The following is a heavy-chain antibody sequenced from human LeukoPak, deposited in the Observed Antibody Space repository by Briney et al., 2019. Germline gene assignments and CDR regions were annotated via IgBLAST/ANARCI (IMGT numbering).Heavy chain of an antibody. CDR2: ISYDGSNK. CDR1: GFTFSSYA. CDR3: ASTSSSWYYFDY. Sequence: PGGSLRLSCAASGFTFSSYAMRWVRQAPGKGLEWVAVISYDGSNKYYADSVKGRFTISRDNSKNTLYLQMNSLRAEDTAVYYCASTSSSWYYFDYWGQGTLVTVSS. V-gene: IGHV3-30*04. J-gene: IGHJ4*02. D-gene: IGHD6-13*01.